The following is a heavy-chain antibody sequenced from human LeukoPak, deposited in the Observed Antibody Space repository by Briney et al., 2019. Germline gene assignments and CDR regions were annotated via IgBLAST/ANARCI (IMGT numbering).Heavy chain of an antibody. J-gene: IGHJ4*02. V-gene: IGHV3-23*01. Sequence: GGSLRLSCAASGFTFSIYAMRGVRQSPGKGREWVSGITGSGGGTYHADSVKGRFTISRDSSSSTPFLQMKSLRAEDTATYYCAKEVAAGRKGIDYWGQGILVTVSS. D-gene: IGHD6-6*01. CDR2: ITGSGGGT. CDR3: AKEVAAGRKGIDY. CDR1: GFTFSIYA.